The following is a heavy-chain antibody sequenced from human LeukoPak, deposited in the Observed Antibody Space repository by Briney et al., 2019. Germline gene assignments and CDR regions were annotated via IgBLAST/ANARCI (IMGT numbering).Heavy chain of an antibody. Sequence: GASVKVSCKASGYTFTSYGSSWVRQAPGQGLDWMGWISAYNGNTNYAQKLQGRVTMTTDTSTSTAYMELRSLRSDDTAVYYCARFGLWSSGYGPGDYWGQGTLVTVSS. CDR1: GYTFTSYG. D-gene: IGHD3-22*01. CDR3: ARFGLWSSGYGPGDY. CDR2: ISAYNGNT. V-gene: IGHV1-18*01. J-gene: IGHJ4*02.